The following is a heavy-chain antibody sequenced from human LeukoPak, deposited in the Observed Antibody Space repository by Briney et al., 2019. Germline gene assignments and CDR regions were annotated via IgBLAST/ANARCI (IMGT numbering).Heavy chain of an antibody. CDR1: GGSISSYY. CDR2: IYYSGST. CDR3: AGAEDYYRAFDI. J-gene: IGHJ3*02. V-gene: IGHV4-59*01. Sequence: PSETLSLTCTVSGGSISSYYWSWIRQPPGKGLEWIGYIYYSGSTNYNPSLKSRVTISVDTSKNQFSLKLSSLTAADTAVYYCAGAEDYYRAFDIWGQGTMVTVSS. D-gene: IGHD3-10*01.